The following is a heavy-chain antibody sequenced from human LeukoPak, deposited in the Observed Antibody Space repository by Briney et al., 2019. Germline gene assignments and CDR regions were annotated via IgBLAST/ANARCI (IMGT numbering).Heavy chain of an antibody. D-gene: IGHD3-10*01. Sequence: GGSLRLSCAASEFTYSAYAMSWVRQAPGKGLEWVSTISGDGRSTFYADSVKGRFTISRDDSKTTLFLQMNSLRAEDTAIYYCSSRYGGWGAFDIWGQATVVTVSS. CDR1: EFTYSAYA. V-gene: IGHV3-23*01. CDR3: SSRYGGWGAFDI. CDR2: ISGDGRST. J-gene: IGHJ3*02.